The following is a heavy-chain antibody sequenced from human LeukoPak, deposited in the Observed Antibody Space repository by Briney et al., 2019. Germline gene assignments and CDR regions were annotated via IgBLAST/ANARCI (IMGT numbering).Heavy chain of an antibody. J-gene: IGHJ6*02. Sequence: GGSLRLSCAASGFTFSSYGMHWVRQAPGKGLEWVAFIRYDGSNKYYADSVKGRFTISRDNSKNTLYLQMNSLRAEDTAVYYCTHRIVRLNYYGMDVWGQGTTVTVSS. CDR1: GFTFSSYG. V-gene: IGHV3-30*02. CDR3: THRIVRLNYYGMDV. CDR2: IRYDGSNK. D-gene: IGHD3-16*01.